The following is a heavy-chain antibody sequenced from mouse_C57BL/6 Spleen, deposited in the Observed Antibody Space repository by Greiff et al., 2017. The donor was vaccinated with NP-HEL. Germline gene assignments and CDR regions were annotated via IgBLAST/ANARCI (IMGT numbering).Heavy chain of an antibody. V-gene: IGHV1-66*01. CDR1: GYSFTSYY. D-gene: IGHD2-12*01. CDR3: ASTRRDY. J-gene: IGHJ2*01. CDR2: IYPGSGNT. Sequence: QVQLKESGPELVKPGASVKISCKASGYSFTSYYIHWVKQRPGQGLEWIGWIYPGSGNTKYNEKFKGKATLTADTSSSTAYMQLSSLTSEDSAVYYCASTRRDYWGQGTTLTVSS.